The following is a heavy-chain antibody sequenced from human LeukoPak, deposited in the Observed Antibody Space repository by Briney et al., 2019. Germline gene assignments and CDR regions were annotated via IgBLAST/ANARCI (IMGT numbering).Heavy chain of an antibody. J-gene: IGHJ4*02. D-gene: IGHD2-2*01. V-gene: IGHV3-30*02. CDR2: IRYDGSNK. CDR3: AKALKKDCSSTSCLDY. Sequence: GGSLRLSCAASGFTFSSYGMHWVRQAPGKGLEWVAFIRYDGSNKYYADSVKGRFTISRDNSKNTLYLQMNSLRAEGTAVYYCAKALKKDCSSTSCLDYWGQGTLVTVSS. CDR1: GFTFSSYG.